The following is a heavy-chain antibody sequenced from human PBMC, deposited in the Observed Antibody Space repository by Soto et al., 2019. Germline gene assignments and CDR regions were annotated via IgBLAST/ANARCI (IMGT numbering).Heavy chain of an antibody. Sequence: SETLSLTCTVSGDSIRNYYWSWIRQPPRKGLEYIGYIFYSGSTNYNPSLKSRVAISVDTSRNQFALKLRSVTAADTATYYCARLKSGHSYGYIIDFWGRGNLVTVSS. D-gene: IGHD5-18*01. CDR3: ARLKSGHSYGYIIDF. CDR1: GDSIRNYY. V-gene: IGHV4-59*01. CDR2: IFYSGST. J-gene: IGHJ4*01.